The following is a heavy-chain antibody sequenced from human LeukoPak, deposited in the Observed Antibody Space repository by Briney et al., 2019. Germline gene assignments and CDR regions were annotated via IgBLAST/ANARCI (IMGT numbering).Heavy chain of an antibody. J-gene: IGHJ6*02. CDR3: ARDNWNYGSSMDV. D-gene: IGHD1-7*01. CDR1: GGSFSGYY. V-gene: IGHV4-59*01. CDR2: IYYSGST. Sequence: NSSETLSLTCAVYGGSFSGYYWSWIRQPPGKGLEWIGYIYYSGSTNYNPSLKSRVTISVDTSKNQFSLKLSSVTAADTAVYYCARDNWNYGSSMDVWGQGTTVTVSS.